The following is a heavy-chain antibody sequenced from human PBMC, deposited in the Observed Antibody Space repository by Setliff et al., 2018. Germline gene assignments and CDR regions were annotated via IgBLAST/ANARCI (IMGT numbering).Heavy chain of an antibody. J-gene: IGHJ5*01. CDR3: ARLVRFCTRTACQRVAGAES. CDR2: ISGYSGKT. V-gene: IGHV1-18*01. Sequence: ASVKVSCKTSTNALIDSVVSWVRQAPGQGLEWVGWISGYSGKTYYAQRLQDRVTLTTDTSTNTFYLELRSLRPDDTAVYSCARLVRFCTRTACQRVAGAESWGQGTLVTVSS. CDR1: TNALIDSV. D-gene: IGHD2-8*01.